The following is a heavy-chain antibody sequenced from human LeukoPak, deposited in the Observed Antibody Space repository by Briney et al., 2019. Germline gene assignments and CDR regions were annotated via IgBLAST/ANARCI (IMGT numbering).Heavy chain of an antibody. CDR3: ARAKGSYSFDY. CDR1: GFTFSSYW. CDR2: ISSSGSSI. V-gene: IGHV3-48*04. Sequence: PGGSLRLSCAASGFTFSSYWMHWVRQAPGKGLEWVSYISSSGSSIYYADSVKGRFTISRDNAKNSLYLQMNSLRAEDTAVYYCARAKGSYSFDYWGQGTLVTVSS. D-gene: IGHD3-10*01. J-gene: IGHJ4*02.